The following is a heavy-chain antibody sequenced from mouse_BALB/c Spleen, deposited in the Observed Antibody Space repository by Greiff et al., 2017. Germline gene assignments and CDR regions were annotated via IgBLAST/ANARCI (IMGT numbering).Heavy chain of an antibody. J-gene: IGHJ3*01. V-gene: IGHV1-82*01. Sequence: QVHVKQSGPELVKPGASVKISCKASGYAFSSSWMNWVKQRPGQGLEWIGRIYPGDGDTNYNGKFKGKATLTADKSSSTAYMQLSSLTSVDSAVYFCALSYYGNYAAYWGQGTLVTVSA. CDR2: IYPGDGDT. CDR1: GYAFSSSW. CDR3: ALSYYGNYAAY. D-gene: IGHD2-10*01.